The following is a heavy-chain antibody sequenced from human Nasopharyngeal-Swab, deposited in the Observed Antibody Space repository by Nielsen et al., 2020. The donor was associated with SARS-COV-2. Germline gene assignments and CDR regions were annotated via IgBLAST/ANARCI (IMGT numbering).Heavy chain of an antibody. Sequence: WIRQPPGKGLEWIGSIYFSGTTYYSPSLRGRATISVDTSNNQFSLKLPSVTAADTAVYYCARRAATSLVEPLRTFYFDYWGQGALVTVSS. J-gene: IGHJ4*02. CDR2: IYFSGTT. D-gene: IGHD3-3*01. V-gene: IGHV4-39*01. CDR3: ARRAATSLVEPLRTFYFDY.